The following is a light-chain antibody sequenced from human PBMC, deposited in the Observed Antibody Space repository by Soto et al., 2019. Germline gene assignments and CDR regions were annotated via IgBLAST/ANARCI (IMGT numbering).Light chain of an antibody. CDR3: QQYQTYPWK. CDR2: KAS. CDR1: ESISSW. Sequence: DIQMTQSPFTLSASVGDRVTITCRASESISSWLAWYQQKPGKAPKLLIHKASTLQSGVPSRFSGSESGTEFTLTISSLQPDDFATYYCQQYQTYPWKFGQGTKVEIK. J-gene: IGKJ1*01. V-gene: IGKV1-5*03.